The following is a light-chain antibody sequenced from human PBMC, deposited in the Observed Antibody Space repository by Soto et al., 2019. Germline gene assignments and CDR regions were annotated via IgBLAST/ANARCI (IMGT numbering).Light chain of an antibody. J-gene: IGKJ2*01. CDR1: QSLDKW. Sequence: DIQMTQSPSTLSASVGDRVSISCRASQSLDKWLAWYQQKPGEAPKLLVSDASNLESGVSSRFTGSGSGTEFTLTISSLQPDDFATYYCQQYTRYPYTFGQGNKLEIK. CDR2: DAS. CDR3: QQYTRYPYT. V-gene: IGKV1-5*01.